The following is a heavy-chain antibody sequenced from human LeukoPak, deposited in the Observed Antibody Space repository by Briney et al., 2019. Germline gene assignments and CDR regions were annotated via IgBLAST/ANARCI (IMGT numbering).Heavy chain of an antibody. CDR3: AREKYYYDSSGSDVYYFDY. J-gene: IGHJ4*02. V-gene: IGHV3-66*01. CDR2: IYSGGST. Sequence: SGGSLRLSCAASGLTVSSNYMSWVRQAPGKGLEWVSVIYSGGSTYYADSVKGRFTISRDNAKNSLYLQMNSLRAEDTAVYYCAREKYYYDSSGSDVYYFDYWGQGTLVTVSS. CDR1: GLTVSSNY. D-gene: IGHD3-22*01.